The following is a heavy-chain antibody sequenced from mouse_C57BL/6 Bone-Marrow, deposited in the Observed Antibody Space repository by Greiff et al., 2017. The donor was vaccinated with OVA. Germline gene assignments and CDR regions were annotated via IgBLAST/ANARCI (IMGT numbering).Heavy chain of an antibody. J-gene: IGHJ4*01. V-gene: IGHV1-55*01. D-gene: IGHD2-10*01. Sequence: VQLQQPGAELVKPGASVKMSCKASGYTFTSYWITWVKQRPGQGLEWIGDIYPGSGSTNYNEKFKSKATLTVDTSSSTAYMQLSSLTSEDSAVYYCARPYYGNYPYYAMDYWGQGTSVTVSS. CDR1: GYTFTSYW. CDR3: ARPYYGNYPYYAMDY. CDR2: IYPGSGST.